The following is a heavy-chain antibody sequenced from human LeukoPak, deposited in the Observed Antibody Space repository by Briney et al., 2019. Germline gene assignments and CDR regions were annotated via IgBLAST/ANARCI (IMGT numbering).Heavy chain of an antibody. CDR3: ARRGGYYDSSGYFL. CDR1: GFTFSSYE. CDR2: ISSSGSTI. V-gene: IGHV3-48*03. J-gene: IGHJ4*02. D-gene: IGHD3-22*01. Sequence: GGSLRLSCAASGFTFSSYEMNWVRQAPGKGLEGVSYISSSGSTIYYADSVKGRFTISRDNAKNSLYLQMNSLRAEDTAVYYCARRGGYYDSSGYFLWGQGTLVTVSS.